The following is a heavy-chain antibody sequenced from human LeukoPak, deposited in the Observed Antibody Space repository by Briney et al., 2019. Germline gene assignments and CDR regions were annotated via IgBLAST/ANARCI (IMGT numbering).Heavy chain of an antibody. V-gene: IGHV3-23*01. CDR3: AKSDYYDSSGYYYGSDY. J-gene: IGHJ4*02. CDR1: GFTFSSYA. CDR2: ISGSGGST. D-gene: IGHD3-22*01. Sequence: GGSLRLSCAASGFTFSSYAMTWVRQAPGKGLEWVSGISGSGGSTYYADSVKGRFTISRDDSKNTLYVQMNSLRAEDTAVYYCAKSDYYDSSGYYYGSDYWGQGTLVTVSS.